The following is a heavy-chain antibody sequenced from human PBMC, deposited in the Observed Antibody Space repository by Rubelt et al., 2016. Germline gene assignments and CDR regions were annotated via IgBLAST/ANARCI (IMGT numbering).Heavy chain of an antibody. D-gene: IGHD4-23*01. V-gene: IGHV4-39*01. Sequence: GLVKPSETLSLTCTVSGGSISSSNYYWGWIRQPPGEGLEWIGSIYYSGSTYYNPSLTSRVTISVDTSKNQFSLKLSSVTAADTAVYYCARRSVTDYYYYMDVWGKGTTVTVSS. J-gene: IGHJ6*03. CDR1: GGSISSSNYY. CDR2: IYYSGST. CDR3: ARRSVTDYYYYMDV.